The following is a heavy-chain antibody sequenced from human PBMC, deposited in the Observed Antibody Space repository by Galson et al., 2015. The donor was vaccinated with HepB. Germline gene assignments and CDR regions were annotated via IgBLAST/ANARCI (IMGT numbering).Heavy chain of an antibody. CDR1: GFTFTSYS. Sequence: SLRLSCAASGFTFTSYSMNWVRQAPGKGLEWVSSISTSSSYIYYADSVKGRFTISRDNAKNSLYVQMNSLRAEDTAVYYCTRQYCSGVSCHYAFDIWGQGTMVTGSS. CDR2: ISTSSSYI. CDR3: TRQYCSGVSCHYAFDI. J-gene: IGHJ3*02. V-gene: IGHV3-21*01. D-gene: IGHD2-15*01.